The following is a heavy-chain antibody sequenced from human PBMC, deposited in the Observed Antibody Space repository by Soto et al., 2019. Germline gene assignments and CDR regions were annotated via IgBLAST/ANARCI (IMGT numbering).Heavy chain of an antibody. CDR1: GFTFSSYS. D-gene: IGHD6-19*01. CDR3: AREKLNGWYTPRAYYYYGMDV. CDR2: ISSSSSTI. Sequence: GGSLRLSCAASGFTFSSYSMNWVRQAPGKGLEWVSYISSSSSTIYYADSVKGRFTISRDNAKNSLYLQMNSLRDEDTAVYYCAREKLNGWYTPRAYYYYGMDVWGQGTTVTVSS. V-gene: IGHV3-48*02. J-gene: IGHJ6*02.